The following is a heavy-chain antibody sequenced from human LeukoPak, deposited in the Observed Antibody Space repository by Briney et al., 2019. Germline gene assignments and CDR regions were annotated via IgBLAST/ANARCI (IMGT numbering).Heavy chain of an antibody. V-gene: IGHV3-23*01. D-gene: IGHD2-2*01. CDR1: GFTFSSYG. CDR3: AKDAQYQPKRWFDP. J-gene: IGHJ5*02. Sequence: AGGSLRLSRAASGFTFSSYGMSWVRQAPGKGLEWVSGISGSGGSTYYADSVKGRFTISRDNSKNTLYLQMNSLRAEDTAVYYCAKDAQYQPKRWFDPWGQGTLVTVSS. CDR2: ISGSGGST.